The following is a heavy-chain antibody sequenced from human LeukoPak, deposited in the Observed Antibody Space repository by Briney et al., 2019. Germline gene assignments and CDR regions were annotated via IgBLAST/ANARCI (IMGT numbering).Heavy chain of an antibody. CDR1: GGSISSGSYY. V-gene: IGHV4-61*02. Sequence: SETLSLTCTVSGGSISSGSYYWSWIRQPAGKGLEWIGRIYTSGSTNYNPSLKSRVTIPVDTSKNQFSLKLSSVTAADTAVYYCASGYSGYDSFDYWGQGTLVTVSS. CDR2: IYTSGST. D-gene: IGHD5-12*01. J-gene: IGHJ4*02. CDR3: ASGYSGYDSFDY.